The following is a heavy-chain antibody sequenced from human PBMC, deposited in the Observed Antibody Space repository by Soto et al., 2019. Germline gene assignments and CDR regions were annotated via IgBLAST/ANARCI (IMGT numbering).Heavy chain of an antibody. CDR1: GGSMNSGGYC. Sequence: QVQLQESGPGLVKPSQTLSLTCTVSGGSMNSGGYCWSWIRQHPGEGLEWIGCISYGGTTSYNPYVKSRVIRSGDTSKNQFSLKLTSVTAAGTAVYSCSRGILVWGQGTLITVSS. CDR3: SRGILV. J-gene: IGHJ4*02. V-gene: IGHV4-31*03. CDR2: ISYGGTT. D-gene: IGHD2-15*01.